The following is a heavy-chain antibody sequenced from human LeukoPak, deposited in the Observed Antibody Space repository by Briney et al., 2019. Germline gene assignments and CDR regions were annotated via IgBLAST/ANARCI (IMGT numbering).Heavy chain of an antibody. V-gene: IGHV1-69*13. J-gene: IGHJ3*02. D-gene: IGHD3-3*01. CDR2: IIPIFGTA. CDR3: ARERRGPDFWSGQDAFDI. CDR1: GGTFSSYA. Sequence: SVKVSCKASGGTFSSYAISWVRQAPGQGHEWMGGIIPIFGTANYAQKFQGRVTITADESTSTAYMELSSLRSEDTAVYYCARERRGPDFWSGQDAFDIWGQGTMVTVSS.